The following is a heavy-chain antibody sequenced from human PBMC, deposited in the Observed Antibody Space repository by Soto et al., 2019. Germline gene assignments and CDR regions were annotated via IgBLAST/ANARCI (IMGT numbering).Heavy chain of an antibody. Sequence: ETLSLTCTVSGGSISGYYWSWIRQPPGKGLEWIGYIFYRGNTLYNPSLQSRVTISVDTSKNQFFLGLTSVTAADTAVYYCTRHAIIPKLQYGIDVWGQGASVTVSS. D-gene: IGHD1-1*01. CDR1: GGSISGYY. CDR2: IFYRGNT. CDR3: TRHAIIPKLQYGIDV. V-gene: IGHV4-59*01. J-gene: IGHJ6*02.